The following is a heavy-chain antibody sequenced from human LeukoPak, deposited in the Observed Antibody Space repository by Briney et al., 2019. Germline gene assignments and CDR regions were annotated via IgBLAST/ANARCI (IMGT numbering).Heavy chain of an antibody. J-gene: IGHJ4*02. CDR2: IQYDGSNK. CDR1: GFTFSSYG. D-gene: IGHD5-18*01. CDR3: AKALYSYGPHDY. Sequence: HPGGSLRLSCAASGFTFSSYGMHWVRQAPGKGLEWVAFIQYDGSNKYYADSVKGRFTISRDNSKNTLYLQMNSLRAEDTAGYYCAKALYSYGPHDYWGQGTLVTVSS. V-gene: IGHV3-30*02.